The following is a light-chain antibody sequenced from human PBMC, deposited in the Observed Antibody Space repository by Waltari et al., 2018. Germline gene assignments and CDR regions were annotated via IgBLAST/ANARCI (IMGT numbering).Light chain of an antibody. CDR1: SSNIGTKY. J-gene: IGLJ3*02. V-gene: IGLV1-47*01. CDR2: MNN. CDR3: AVWDDSLSGRV. Sequence: QSVLTQPPSASGTPGQRVTISCSGRSSNIGTKYVSWYQQFPRSAPKLLIYMNNQRPSGVPDRFSASKSGTSASLAISGLRSEDEADYYCAVWDDSLSGRVFGGGTKLTVL.